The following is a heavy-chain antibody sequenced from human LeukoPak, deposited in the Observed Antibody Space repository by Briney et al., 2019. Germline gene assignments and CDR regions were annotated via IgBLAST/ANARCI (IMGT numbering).Heavy chain of an antibody. D-gene: IGHD6-19*01. Sequence: PGGSLRLSCAASGFSFSEHYMAWIRQAPGKGLEWVSAISGSGGSTYYADSAKGRFTISRDNSKNTLYLQMNSLRAEDTAVYYCAKPPGIAVAGYLGYWGQGTLVTVSS. CDR1: GFSFSEHY. J-gene: IGHJ4*02. CDR3: AKPPGIAVAGYLGY. CDR2: ISGSGGST. V-gene: IGHV3-23*01.